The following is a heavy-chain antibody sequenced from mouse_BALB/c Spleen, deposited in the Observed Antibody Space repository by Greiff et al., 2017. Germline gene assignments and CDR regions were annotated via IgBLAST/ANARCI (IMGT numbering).Heavy chain of an antibody. J-gene: IGHJ4*01. CDR1: GFAFSSYD. Sequence: EVKLVESGGGLVKPGGSLKLSCAASGFAFSSYDMSWVRQTPEKRLEWVAYISSGGGSTYYPDTVKGRFTISRDNAKNTLYLQMSSLKSEDTAMYYCARDGYYRDMDYWGQGTSVTVSS. CDR2: ISSGGGST. CDR3: ARDGYYRDMDY. V-gene: IGHV5-12-1*01. D-gene: IGHD2-3*01.